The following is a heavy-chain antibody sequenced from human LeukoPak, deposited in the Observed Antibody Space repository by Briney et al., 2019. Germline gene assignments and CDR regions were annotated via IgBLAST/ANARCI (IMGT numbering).Heavy chain of an antibody. V-gene: IGHV4-39*01. D-gene: IGHD1-20*01. CDR3: ARQRRYNWNYVGY. CDR1: GGSISSSSYY. CDR2: IYFSGST. J-gene: IGHJ4*02. Sequence: SETLSLTCTVSGGSISSSSYYWGWIRQPPGKGLEWIGSIYFSGSTYYNPSLKSRVTISVDTSKNQFSLKLSSVTAADTAVYYCARQRRYNWNYVGYWGQGTLVTVSS.